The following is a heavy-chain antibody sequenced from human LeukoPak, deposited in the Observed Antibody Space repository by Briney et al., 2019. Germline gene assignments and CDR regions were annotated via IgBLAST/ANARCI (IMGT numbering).Heavy chain of an antibody. D-gene: IGHD3-3*01. CDR2: IYYSGNT. CDR3: ARQTGAGLFILP. J-gene: IGHJ4*02. CDR1: GGSISTSNSY. V-gene: IGHV4-39*01. Sequence: SETLSLTCTVSGGSISTSNSYWGWIRRPPGKGLEWVGSIYYSGNTYYNPSLKSRVTISVDTSKNQFSLILTSVTAADTAVYYCARQTGAGLFILPGGQGTLVTVSS.